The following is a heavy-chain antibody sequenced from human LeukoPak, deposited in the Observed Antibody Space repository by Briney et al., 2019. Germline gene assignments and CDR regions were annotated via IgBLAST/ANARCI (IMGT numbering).Heavy chain of an antibody. CDR3: AKDLVLTWLRIFDY. CDR2: IYGSGGST. Sequence: GGSLRLSCAASGFTFSSYAMSWVRQAPGKGLEWVSAIYGSGGSTYYADSVKGRFTISRDNSKNTLYLQMNSLRAEDTAVYYCAKDLVLTWLRIFDYWGQGTLVTVSS. V-gene: IGHV3-23*01. J-gene: IGHJ4*02. CDR1: GFTFSSYA. D-gene: IGHD5-12*01.